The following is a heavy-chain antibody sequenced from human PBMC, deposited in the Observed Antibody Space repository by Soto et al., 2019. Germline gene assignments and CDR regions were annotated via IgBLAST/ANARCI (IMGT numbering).Heavy chain of an antibody. CDR1: GSTFSTYW. CDR2: IYPDDSDT. V-gene: IGHV5-51*01. Sequence: GESLKISCQSSGSTFSTYWVAWVRQRPGKALEWLGLIYPDDSDTRYNPSFRGQVTISAEKSSSTIFLQWSSLKASDTATYYCARQCRDASGNCCLCPMDVWGQGTTVTVSS. J-gene: IGHJ6*02. CDR3: ARQCRDASGNCCLCPMDV. D-gene: IGHD2-15*01.